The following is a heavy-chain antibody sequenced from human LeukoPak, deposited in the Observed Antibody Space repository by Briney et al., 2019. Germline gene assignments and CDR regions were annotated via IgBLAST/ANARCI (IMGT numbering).Heavy chain of an antibody. Sequence: SGTLCLTCTVSGVSISGYDRSWIRQPPGKGLEWIWDIYYSGSTTYNHSLKSRGTISVDTSKNHFSLKLSSVTAADTAVYYCARCPVYGAQRGAFDIWGQGTMVTVSS. V-gene: IGHV4-59*01. CDR3: ARCPVYGAQRGAFDI. J-gene: IGHJ3*02. CDR1: GVSISGYD. CDR2: IYYSGST. D-gene: IGHD4-17*01.